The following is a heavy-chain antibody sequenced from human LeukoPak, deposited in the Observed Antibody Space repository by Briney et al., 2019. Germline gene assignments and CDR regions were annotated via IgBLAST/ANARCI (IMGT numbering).Heavy chain of an antibody. CDR3: ARTYYDILTAYNPYFDY. D-gene: IGHD3-9*01. Sequence: PGGSLRLSCAASGLTFSRYGMSWVRQAPGKGLEWVSAISGSGGRTYYADSVKGRFTISRDNAKNSLYLQMNSLRAEDTAVYYCARTYYDILTAYNPYFDYWGQGTLVTVSS. CDR1: GLTFSRYG. J-gene: IGHJ4*02. V-gene: IGHV3-23*01. CDR2: ISGSGGRT.